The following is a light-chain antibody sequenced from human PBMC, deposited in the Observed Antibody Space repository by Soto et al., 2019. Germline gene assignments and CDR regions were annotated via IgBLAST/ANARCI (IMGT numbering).Light chain of an antibody. CDR1: QSLLHSNGKTY. V-gene: IGKV2D-29*01. CDR3: MKSLQLPVT. Sequence: EIVMTQTPLSLSVTPGQPASISCKSSQSLLHSNGKTYFYWHMQKPGQPPQLLIYEVSSRFSGVPDRFSCSGSGSDLTLNISRVESEDVGVYYGMKSLQLPVTFGGGTKVEIK. CDR2: EVS. J-gene: IGKJ4*01.